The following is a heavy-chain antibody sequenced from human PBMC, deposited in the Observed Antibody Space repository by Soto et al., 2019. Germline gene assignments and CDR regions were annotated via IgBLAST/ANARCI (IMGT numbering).Heavy chain of an antibody. J-gene: IGHJ6*03. CDR1: GFSLSTSGMC. CDR2: IDWDDDK. CDR3: ARISGQQLVRGNYYYYYIDV. Sequence: VSGPTLVNPTQTLTLTCTFSGFSLSTSGMCVSWIRQPPGKALEWLARIDWDDDKYYSTSLKTRLTISKDTSKNQVVLTMTNMDPVDTATYYCARISGQQLVRGNYYYYYIDVWGKGTTVTVSS. D-gene: IGHD6-13*01. V-gene: IGHV2-70*11.